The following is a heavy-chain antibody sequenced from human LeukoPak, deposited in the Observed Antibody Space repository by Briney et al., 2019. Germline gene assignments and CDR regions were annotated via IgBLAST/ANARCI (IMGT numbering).Heavy chain of an antibody. J-gene: IGHJ6*03. D-gene: IGHD3-22*01. V-gene: IGHV4-30-4*08. CDR3: ARNYDSSGNPWYYYYYMDV. CDR1: GGSISSGDYY. CDR2: IYYSGST. Sequence: SQALSLTCTVSGGSISSGDYYWSWIRQPPGKGLEWIGYIYYSGSTYYNPSLKSRVTISVDTSKNQFSLKLSSVTAADTAVYYCARNYDSSGNPWYYYYYMDVWGKGTTVTVSS.